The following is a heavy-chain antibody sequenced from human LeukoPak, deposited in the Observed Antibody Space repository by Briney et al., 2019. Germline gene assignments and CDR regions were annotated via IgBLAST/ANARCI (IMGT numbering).Heavy chain of an antibody. Sequence: SETLSLTCAVYGGPFSGYYWSWIRQSPGKGLEWMGEINQSGSTTYKPSLKGRVPISVDTSKTQFSLKLSSVTAADTAVYYCARGKEYCGGDCFSSWYLDLWGRGTLVTVSS. CDR1: GGPFSGYY. D-gene: IGHD2-21*02. J-gene: IGHJ2*01. CDR3: ARGKEYCGGDCFSSWYLDL. CDR2: INQSGST. V-gene: IGHV4-34*01.